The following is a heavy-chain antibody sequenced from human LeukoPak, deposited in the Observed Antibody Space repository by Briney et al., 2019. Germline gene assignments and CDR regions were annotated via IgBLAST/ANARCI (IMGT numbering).Heavy chain of an antibody. J-gene: IGHJ5*02. Sequence: GGSLRLSCVASGFTVSSNYMSWVRQAPGKGPECVSVIYPGGATYYADSVKGRFTISRDNAKNSLYLQMNSLRAEDTAVYYCAREGWTTISSSFSTFDPWGQGTLVTVSS. CDR1: GFTVSSNY. D-gene: IGHD3-3*01. CDR2: IYPGGAT. V-gene: IGHV3-53*01. CDR3: AREGWTTISSSFSTFDP.